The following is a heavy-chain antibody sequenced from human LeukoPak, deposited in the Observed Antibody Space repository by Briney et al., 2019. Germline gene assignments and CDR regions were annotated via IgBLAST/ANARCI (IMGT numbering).Heavy chain of an antibody. CDR2: ISGSGGST. V-gene: IGHV3-23*01. Sequence: PGGSLRLACAASGFTFSSYGMSWVRQAPGKGLEWVSAISGSGGSTYYADSVKGRFTTSRDNSKNTLYLQMNSLRAEDTAVYCCAKDLVWFGEGINWGQGTLVTVSS. CDR3: AKDLVWFGEGIN. D-gene: IGHD3-10*01. CDR1: GFTFSSYG. J-gene: IGHJ4*02.